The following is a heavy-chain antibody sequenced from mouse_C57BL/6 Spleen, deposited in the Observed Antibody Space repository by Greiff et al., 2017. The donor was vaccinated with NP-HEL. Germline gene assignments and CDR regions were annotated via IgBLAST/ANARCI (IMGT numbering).Heavy chain of an antibody. Sequence: VQLQQPGAELVRPGSSVKLSCKASGYTFTSYWMHWVKQRPIQGLEWIGNIDPSDSETHYNQKFKDKATLTVDKSSSTAYMQLSSLTSEDSAVYYCARYYDYDRASMDYWGQGTSVTVSS. CDR1: GYTFTSYW. J-gene: IGHJ4*01. CDR3: ARYYDYDRASMDY. CDR2: IDPSDSET. V-gene: IGHV1-52*01. D-gene: IGHD2-4*01.